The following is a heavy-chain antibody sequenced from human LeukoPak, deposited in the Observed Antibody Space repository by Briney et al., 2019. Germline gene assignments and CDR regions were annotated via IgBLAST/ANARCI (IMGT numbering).Heavy chain of an antibody. Sequence: SETLSLTCTVSGYSITSAYYWSWIRQPAGKGLEWIGRIYTSGSTNYNPSLKSRVTISVDTSKNQFSLKLSSVTAADTAVYYCARAPTYSGYDPVDYWGQGTLVTVSS. J-gene: IGHJ4*02. CDR2: IYTSGST. CDR3: ARAPTYSGYDPVDY. D-gene: IGHD5-12*01. V-gene: IGHV4-61*02. CDR1: GYSITSAYY.